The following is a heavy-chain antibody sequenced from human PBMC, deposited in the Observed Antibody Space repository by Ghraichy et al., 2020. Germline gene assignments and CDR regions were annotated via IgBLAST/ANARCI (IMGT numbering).Heavy chain of an antibody. CDR2: IYYSGST. V-gene: IGHV4-59*01. Sequence: SETLSLTCTVSGGSISSYYWSWIRQPPGKGLEWIGYIYYSGSTNYNPSLKSRVTISVDTSKNQFSLKLSSVTAADTAVYYCARYPSPYYYDSSGAFDIWGQGTMGTGSS. CDR3: ARYPSPYYYDSSGAFDI. D-gene: IGHD3-22*01. CDR1: GGSISSYY. J-gene: IGHJ3*02.